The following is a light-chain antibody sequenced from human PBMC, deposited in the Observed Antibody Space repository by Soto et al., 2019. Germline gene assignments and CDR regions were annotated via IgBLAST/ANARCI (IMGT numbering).Light chain of an antibody. V-gene: IGKV1-33*01. CDR2: DAS. CDR1: QDIRNY. J-gene: IGKJ4*01. Sequence: DIQMTQSPSSLSASVGDRVTITCQASQDIRNYLNWYQQKPGKAPKLLIYDASNLETGVPSRFSGSGSGTDFTFTISSLQPEDIATYYCQQYDSVPLTFGGGTKAEIK. CDR3: QQYDSVPLT.